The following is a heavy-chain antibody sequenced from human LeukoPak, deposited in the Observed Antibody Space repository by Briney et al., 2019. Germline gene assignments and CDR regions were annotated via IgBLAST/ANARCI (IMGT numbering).Heavy chain of an antibody. V-gene: IGHV3-33*01. J-gene: IGHJ4*02. CDR1: GFTFSSYD. CDR2: MWSDGSNK. Sequence: GGSLRLSCAASGFTFSSYDMHWVRQAPGKGLEWVAVMWSDGSNKYHADSVKGRFTISRDNSKNTLYLQMNSLRAEDTAVHYCARNSALDYWGQGTLVTVSS. D-gene: IGHD2/OR15-2a*01. CDR3: ARNSALDY.